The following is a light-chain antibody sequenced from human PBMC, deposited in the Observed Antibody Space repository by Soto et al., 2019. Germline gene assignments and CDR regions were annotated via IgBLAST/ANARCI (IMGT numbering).Light chain of an antibody. Sequence: IVLTQSPSTLSLSPGERATLSCRASQSVSSYLAWYQQKPGQAPRLLIYGTSSRATGIPDRLSGSGSGTDFTLTISRLEPEDFAVYYCQQYGSSITFGQGTRLEIK. CDR2: GTS. CDR3: QQYGSSIT. CDR1: QSVSSY. V-gene: IGKV3-20*01. J-gene: IGKJ5*01.